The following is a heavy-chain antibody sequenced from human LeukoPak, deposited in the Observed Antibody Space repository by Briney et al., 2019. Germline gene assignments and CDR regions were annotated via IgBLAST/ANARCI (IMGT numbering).Heavy chain of an antibody. J-gene: IGHJ4*02. Sequence: SETLSLTCTVSGGSMSSYYWSWIRQSPGKGLEWIGFFHYSGSTNYNPSLNSRVTTSIDTSMNQLPLTLVSVTAADTAVYFCARHHDGGPKLRLDFWGLGVLVTVSS. D-gene: IGHD2-15*01. CDR3: ARHHDGGPKLRLDF. V-gene: IGHV4-59*08. CDR2: FHYSGST. CDR1: GGSMSSYY.